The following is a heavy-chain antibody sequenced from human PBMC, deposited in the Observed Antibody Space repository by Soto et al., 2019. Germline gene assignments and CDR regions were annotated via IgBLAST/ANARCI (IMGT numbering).Heavy chain of an antibody. CDR1: GFTFSSYA. CDR2: ISGSGGST. V-gene: IGHV3-23*01. D-gene: IGHD3-22*01. CDR3: AKEGRITMIVVVTTGWFDP. Sequence: EVQLLESGGGLVQPGGSLRLSCAASGFTFSSYAMSWVRQAPGKGLEWVSAISGSGGSTYYADSVKGRFTISRDNSKNTLYLQMNSLRAEDTAVYYCAKEGRITMIVVVTTGWFDPWGQGTLVTVSS. J-gene: IGHJ5*02.